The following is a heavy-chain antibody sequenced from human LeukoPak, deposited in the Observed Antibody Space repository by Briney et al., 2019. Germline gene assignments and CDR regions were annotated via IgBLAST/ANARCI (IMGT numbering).Heavy chain of an antibody. V-gene: IGHV3-48*02. J-gene: IGHJ4*02. CDR3: ASGSGH. D-gene: IGHD2-2*03. CDR1: GFTFSNYG. CDR2: ISSSGSAK. Sequence: GGSLRLSCAASGFTFSNYGLNWVRQAPGKGLEWVSHISSSGSAKYYADSVKGRFTISRDNAKNSLYLQMNSLRDEDTAVFYCASGSGHWGQGTLVTVSS.